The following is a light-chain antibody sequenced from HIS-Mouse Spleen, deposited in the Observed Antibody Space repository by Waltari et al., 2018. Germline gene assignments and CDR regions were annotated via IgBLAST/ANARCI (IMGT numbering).Light chain of an antibody. Sequence: QSALTQPASVSGSPGQSITISCTGISSDVGGYNYVPWYQQHPGKAPKLMIYAVSNWPSGVSNRFSCSKSGNTASLTISGLQAEDDADYYCSSYTSSSTWVFGGGTKLTVL. V-gene: IGLV2-14*03. J-gene: IGLJ3*02. CDR1: SSDVGGYNY. CDR3: SSYTSSSTWV. CDR2: AVS.